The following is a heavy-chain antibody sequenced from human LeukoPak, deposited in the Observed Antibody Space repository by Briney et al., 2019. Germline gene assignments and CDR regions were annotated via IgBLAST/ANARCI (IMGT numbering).Heavy chain of an antibody. V-gene: IGHV3-21*01. D-gene: IGHD6-13*01. CDR2: ISSSSSNI. CDR3: ARVVSWQQLSYKGYMDV. CDR1: GFTFSSYS. Sequence: GGSLRLSCAASGFTFSSYSMNWVRQAPGKGLEWVSSISSSSSNIYYADSVKGRFTISRDNAKNSLYLQMNSLRAEDTAVYYCARVVSWQQLSYKGYMDVWGKGTTVTVSS. J-gene: IGHJ6*03.